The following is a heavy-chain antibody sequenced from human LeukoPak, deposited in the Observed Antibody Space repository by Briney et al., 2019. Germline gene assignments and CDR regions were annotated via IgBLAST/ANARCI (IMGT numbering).Heavy chain of an antibody. J-gene: IGHJ4*02. CDR2: ISLAGQT. D-gene: IGHD1-26*01. V-gene: IGHV4-4*02. Sequence: SGTLCLTCGVSGGSISGTNWWSWARQPPGQGLEWIGEISLAGQTNYNPSLNGRVTMSLDKSSNQLSLHLTSVTAADTATYYCSRESGPFCPFGYWGQGTLVIVSS. CDR3: SRESGPFCPFGY. CDR1: GGSISGTNW.